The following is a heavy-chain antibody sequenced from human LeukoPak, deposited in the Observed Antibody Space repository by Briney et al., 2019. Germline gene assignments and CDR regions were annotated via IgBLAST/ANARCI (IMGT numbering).Heavy chain of an antibody. V-gene: IGHV3-64*01. Sequence: GGSLRLSCAASGFTSSSYVMFWVRQAPGKGLEHVSVISANGVNTYYTNSVKGRFTISRDNSKNTLFLQMGSLRAEDMAVYYCARGSGWHVFDYWGQGTLVTVSS. CDR3: ARGSGWHVFDY. J-gene: IGHJ4*02. CDR2: ISANGVNT. D-gene: IGHD6-19*01. CDR1: GFTSSSYV.